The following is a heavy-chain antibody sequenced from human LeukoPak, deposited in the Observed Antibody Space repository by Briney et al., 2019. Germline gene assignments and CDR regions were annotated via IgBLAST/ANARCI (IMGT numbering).Heavy chain of an antibody. Sequence: SVKVSCKASGGTFSSYTISWVRQAPGQGLEWVGRVIPILGIANYAQKFQGRVTITAVKSTSTAYMELSSLRSEDTAVYYCARDHQQWLVRDVWGQGTTVTVSS. D-gene: IGHD6-19*01. CDR3: ARDHQQWLVRDV. CDR1: GGTFSSYT. CDR2: VIPILGIA. J-gene: IGHJ6*02. V-gene: IGHV1-69*04.